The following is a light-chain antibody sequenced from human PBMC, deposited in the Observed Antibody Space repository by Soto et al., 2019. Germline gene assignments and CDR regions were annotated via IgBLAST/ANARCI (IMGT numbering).Light chain of an antibody. Sequence: EIVLTQSPATLSLSPGERATLSCRASQSVSSYLAWYQQKPGQAPRLLIYDASNSATGIPARFSGSGSGTDFTLTISSLEPDDFAVYYCQQRSDWPSTFGGGTKVQIK. CDR2: DAS. V-gene: IGKV3-11*01. CDR1: QSVSSY. CDR3: QQRSDWPST. J-gene: IGKJ4*01.